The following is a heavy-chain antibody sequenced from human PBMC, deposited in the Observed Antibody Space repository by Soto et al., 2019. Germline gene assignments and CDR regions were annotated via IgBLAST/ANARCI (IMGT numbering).Heavy chain of an antibody. CDR3: ARDTIFGVVNRYNWFDP. Sequence: QVQLVESGGGVVQPGRSLRLSCAASGFTFSSYGMHWVRQAPCKGLEWVAVIWYDGSNKYYADSVKGRFTISRDNSKNTLYLQMNSLRAEDTAVYYCARDTIFGVVNRYNWFDPWGQGTLVTVSS. D-gene: IGHD3-3*01. CDR1: GFTFSSYG. V-gene: IGHV3-33*01. CDR2: IWYDGSNK. J-gene: IGHJ5*02.